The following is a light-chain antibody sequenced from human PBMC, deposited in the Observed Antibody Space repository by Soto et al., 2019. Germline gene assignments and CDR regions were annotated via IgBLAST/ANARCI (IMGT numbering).Light chain of an antibody. CDR2: GAS. CDR3: QQYVNSPIT. V-gene: IGKV3-20*01. Sequence: EIVLTQSPGTLSLSPGEGATLSCRASQSIRADYFAWYQQKPGQAPRLLIYGASNRAPGIPDRFSGSGSGTDFTLAISRLEPEDFAMFYCQQYVNSPITFGQGTRLEIK. CDR1: QSIRADY. J-gene: IGKJ5*01.